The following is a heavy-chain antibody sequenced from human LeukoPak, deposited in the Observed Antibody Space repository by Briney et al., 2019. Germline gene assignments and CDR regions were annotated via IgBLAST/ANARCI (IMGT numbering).Heavy chain of an antibody. V-gene: IGHV3-48*04. CDR1: GFTFSSYS. CDR2: ISSSSSTI. J-gene: IGHJ4*02. Sequence: GGSLRLSCAASGFTFSSYSMTWVRQAPGKGLEWVSYISSSSSTIYYADSVKGRFTISRDNAKNSLYLQMNSLGAEDTAVYYCARERAAAWDYWGQGTLVTVSS. D-gene: IGHD6-13*01. CDR3: ARERAAAWDY.